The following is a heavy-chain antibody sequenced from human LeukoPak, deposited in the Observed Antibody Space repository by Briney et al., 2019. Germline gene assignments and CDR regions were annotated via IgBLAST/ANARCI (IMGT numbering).Heavy chain of an antibody. J-gene: IGHJ5*02. Sequence: GGSLRLSCAASGFTFSSYSMNWVRQAPGKGLEWVSSISSSSSYIYYADSVKGRFTISRDNAKNSLYLQMNSLRAEDTAVYYCARAPSETYGPGEFDPWGQGTLVTVSS. V-gene: IGHV3-21*04. CDR2: ISSSSSYI. CDR1: GFTFSSYS. D-gene: IGHD3-10*01. CDR3: ARAPSETYGPGEFDP.